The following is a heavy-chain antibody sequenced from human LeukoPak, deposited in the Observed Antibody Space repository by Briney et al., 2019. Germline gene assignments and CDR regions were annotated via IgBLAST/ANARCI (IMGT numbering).Heavy chain of an antibody. CDR2: IYHSGST. Sequence: SETLSLTCTVSGYSISSGYYWGWIRQPPGKGLEWIGSIYHSGSTYYNPSLKSRVTISVDTSKSQFSLKLSSVTAADTAVYYCARQRCSTTSCYYYYYYMDVWGKGTTVTISS. D-gene: IGHD2-2*01. J-gene: IGHJ6*03. CDR3: ARQRCSTTSCYYYYYYMDV. CDR1: GYSISSGYY. V-gene: IGHV4-38-2*02.